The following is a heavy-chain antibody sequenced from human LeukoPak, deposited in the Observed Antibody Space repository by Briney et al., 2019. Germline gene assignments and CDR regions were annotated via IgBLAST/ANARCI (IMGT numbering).Heavy chain of an antibody. V-gene: IGHV3-7*04. CDR1: GFTFSSYW. D-gene: IGHD1-26*01. CDR3: ARGQDSGNYYEFYHSYYMDV. J-gene: IGHJ6*03. Sequence: GGSLRLSCAPSGFTFSSYWMSWVRQAPGKGLEWVANINQDGSEKYYVDSVKGRFTISRDNAKNSLYLEMHSLRAEDTAVYYCARGQDSGNYYEFYHSYYMDVWGKGTTVTVSS. CDR2: INQDGSEK.